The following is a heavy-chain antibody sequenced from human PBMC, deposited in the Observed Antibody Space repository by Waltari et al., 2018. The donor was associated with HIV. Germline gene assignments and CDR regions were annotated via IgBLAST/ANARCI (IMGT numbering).Heavy chain of an antibody. Sequence: QVQLVESGGGVVQPGRYLSLSCAASGLPLCSYGMHWVRQAPGKGMEWVAVRWDDGSNYSYADSVKGRFTISRENSKKTLYLQMNSLRAEDSAVYYCARDLTYSYEQIDYWGQGTQVTVSS. CDR2: RWDDGSNY. CDR3: ARDLTYSYEQIDY. D-gene: IGHD3-3*01. J-gene: IGHJ4*02. V-gene: IGHV3-33*01. CDR1: GLPLCSYG.